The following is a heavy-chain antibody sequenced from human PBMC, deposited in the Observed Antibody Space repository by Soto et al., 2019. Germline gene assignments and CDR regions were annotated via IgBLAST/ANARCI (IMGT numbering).Heavy chain of an antibody. CDR3: ARQDCTNGVCRYYGMDV. J-gene: IGHJ6*02. D-gene: IGHD2-8*01. CDR2: IYPGDSDT. CDR1: GYSFTSYW. V-gene: IGHV5-51*01. Sequence: LGESLKISCKGSGYSFTSYWIGWVRQMPGKGLEWMGIIYPGDSDTRYSPSFQGQVTISADKSISTAYLQWSSLKASDTAMYYCARQDCTNGVCRYYGMDVWGQGTTVTGSS.